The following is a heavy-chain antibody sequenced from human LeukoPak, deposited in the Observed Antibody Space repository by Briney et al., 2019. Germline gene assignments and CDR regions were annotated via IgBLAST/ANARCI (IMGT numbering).Heavy chain of an antibody. Sequence: GGSLRPSCAASGFTFSSYEMNWVRQAPGKGLEWVSYISSSGSTIYYADSVKGRFTISRDNAKNSLYLQMNSLRAEDTAVYYCARGGRWHSPGDWGQGTLVTVS. CDR3: ARGGRWHSPGD. CDR2: ISSSGSTI. CDR1: GFTFSSYE. J-gene: IGHJ4*02. D-gene: IGHD5-24*01. V-gene: IGHV3-48*03.